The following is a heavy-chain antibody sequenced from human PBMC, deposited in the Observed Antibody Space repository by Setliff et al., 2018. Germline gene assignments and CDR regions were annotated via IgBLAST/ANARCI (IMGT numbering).Heavy chain of an antibody. V-gene: IGHV1-18*01. CDR3: ARRPIALAGYRKGAFDI. CDR2: VSTYNGDT. D-gene: IGHD6-19*01. CDR1: GSSFTSFG. Sequence: SVTVSCKASGSSFTSFGITWVRQAPGQGLEWMGWVSTYNGDTNYAQKFRGRVTMTTDISTSTVYMELRTLRSDDTAVYYCARRPIALAGYRKGAFDIWGQGTMVTVSS. J-gene: IGHJ3*02.